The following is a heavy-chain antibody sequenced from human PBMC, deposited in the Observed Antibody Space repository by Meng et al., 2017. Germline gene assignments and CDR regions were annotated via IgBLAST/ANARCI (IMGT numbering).Heavy chain of an antibody. D-gene: IGHD5-18*01. CDR1: GGSFSGYY. CDR2: INHSGST. Sequence: QVQLQQWGAGLLKPSETLSLTCAVYGGSFSGYYWSWIRQPPGKGLEWIGEINHSGSTNYNPSLKRRVTISVDTSKNQFSLKLSSVTAADTAVYYCASSGYSYGYRFDYWGQGTLVTVSS. CDR3: ASSGYSYGYRFDY. V-gene: IGHV4-34*01. J-gene: IGHJ4*02.